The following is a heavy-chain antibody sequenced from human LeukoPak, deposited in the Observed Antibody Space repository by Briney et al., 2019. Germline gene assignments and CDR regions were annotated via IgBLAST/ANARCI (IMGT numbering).Heavy chain of an antibody. D-gene: IGHD3-16*01. V-gene: IGHV3-21*01. CDR1: GFTFSDYD. J-gene: IGHJ4*02. CDR3: GRAFPPLRTSSAGDL. CDR2: ISGLSSHM. Sequence: KPGGSLRLSCSASGFTFSDYDMTWFRQAPGKGLEWVSSISGLSSHMYYGDSVKGRFSISRDNAKNSLYLQMNSLGAEDTAVYYCGRAFPPLRTSSAGDLWGQGTLVTVSS.